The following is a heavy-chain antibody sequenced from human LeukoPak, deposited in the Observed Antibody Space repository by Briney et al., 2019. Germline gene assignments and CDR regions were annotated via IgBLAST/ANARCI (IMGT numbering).Heavy chain of an antibody. CDR2: ISGSGDST. D-gene: IGHD2-15*01. V-gene: IGHV3-23*01. CDR3: ARDLHVVVVAAPSYYYYGMDV. Sequence: GGSLRLSCAASGFTFSAYAMNWVRQAPGKGLEWVSGISGSGDSTYYADSVKGRFTISSDKSKNTLYLQMNSLRAEDTAVYYCARDLHVVVVAAPSYYYYGMDVWGQGTTVTVSS. CDR1: GFTFSAYA. J-gene: IGHJ6*02.